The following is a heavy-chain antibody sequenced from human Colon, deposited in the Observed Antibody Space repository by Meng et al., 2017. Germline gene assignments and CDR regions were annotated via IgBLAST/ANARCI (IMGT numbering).Heavy chain of an antibody. CDR3: AAAWELLPPGY. V-gene: IGHV3-74*01. Sequence: EVQMVESGGGLVQPGGSLRLSCVASGFTISTYWLHWVRQAPGKGLVWVSCTSRDGSDTVYADSVKGRFTMYRDNAKNTLYLQMNSLRAEDTAVYYCAAAWELLPPGYWGQGTLVTVSS. D-gene: IGHD1-26*01. CDR2: TSRDGSDT. CDR1: GFTISTYW. J-gene: IGHJ4*02.